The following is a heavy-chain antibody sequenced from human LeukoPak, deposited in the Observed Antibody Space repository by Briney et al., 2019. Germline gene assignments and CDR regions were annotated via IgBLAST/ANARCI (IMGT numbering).Heavy chain of an antibody. Sequence: GGSLRLSCAASGFTFSSYSMNWVRQAPGKGLEWVSYISSSSSTIYHADSVKGRFTISRDDAKNTLDLRMNSLRGEDTAVYYCARGPYYYDSSGYWLEYFQHWGQGTLVTVSS. V-gene: IGHV3-48*01. J-gene: IGHJ1*01. CDR2: ISSSSSTI. CDR1: GFTFSSYS. CDR3: ARGPYYYDSSGYWLEYFQH. D-gene: IGHD3-22*01.